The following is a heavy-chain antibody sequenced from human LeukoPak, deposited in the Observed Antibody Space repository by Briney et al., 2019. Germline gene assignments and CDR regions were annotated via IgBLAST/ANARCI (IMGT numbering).Heavy chain of an antibody. J-gene: IGHJ4*02. CDR3: ARHAGAEDYFDY. Sequence: SETLSLTCTVSGGSISSYHWSWIRQPPGKGLEWIGYIYYSGSTNYNPSLKSRVTISVDTSKNQFSLKLSSVTAADTAVYYCARHAGAEDYFDYWGQGTLVTVSS. V-gene: IGHV4-59*08. D-gene: IGHD3-10*01. CDR1: GGSISSYH. CDR2: IYYSGST.